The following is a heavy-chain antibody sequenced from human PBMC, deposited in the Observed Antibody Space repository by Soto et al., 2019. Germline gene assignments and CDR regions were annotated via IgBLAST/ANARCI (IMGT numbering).Heavy chain of an antibody. D-gene: IGHD5-18*01. Sequence: PVGSLRLSCAASGFTFSSYAMSWVRQAPGKGLEWVSAISGSGGSTYYADSVKGRFTISRGNSKNTLYLQMNSLRAEDTAVYYCAKDRVQLWSYHYYYYGMDVCGQGTTVTVSS. J-gene: IGHJ6*02. CDR1: GFTFSSYA. V-gene: IGHV3-23*01. CDR3: AKDRVQLWSYHYYYYGMDV. CDR2: ISGSGGST.